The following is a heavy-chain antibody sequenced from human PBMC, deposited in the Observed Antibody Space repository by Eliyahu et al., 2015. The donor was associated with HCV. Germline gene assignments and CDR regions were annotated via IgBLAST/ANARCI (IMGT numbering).Heavy chain of an antibody. CDR2: ISGSGSRT. CDR3: AKYGSYGRPGEFDS. V-gene: IGHV3-23*01. Sequence: VQPGGSLRLSCAASGFTFSNYAMSWVRQAPGKGLEWVSAISGSGSRTFYADSVKGRFTLSRDNSKNTLYLQMNSLRAEDTAVYYCAKYGSYGRPGEFDSWGQGTLVTVSS. D-gene: IGHD4-17*01. J-gene: IGHJ4*02. CDR1: GFTFSNYA.